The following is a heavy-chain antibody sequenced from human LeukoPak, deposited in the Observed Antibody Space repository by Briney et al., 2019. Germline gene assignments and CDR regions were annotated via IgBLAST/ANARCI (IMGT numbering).Heavy chain of an antibody. J-gene: IGHJ4*02. Sequence: GGSLRLSCAASGFTFSDYGMHWVRQAPGKGLEWVALIWYDGSNKYYADSVKGRFTISRDNSKNTLYLQMNSLRAEDTAAYYCGTVRGPDSSRWYSDYWGQGTLVTVSS. CDR2: IWYDGSNK. CDR3: GTVRGPDSSRWYSDY. D-gene: IGHD6-13*01. CDR1: GFTFSDYG. V-gene: IGHV3-33*08.